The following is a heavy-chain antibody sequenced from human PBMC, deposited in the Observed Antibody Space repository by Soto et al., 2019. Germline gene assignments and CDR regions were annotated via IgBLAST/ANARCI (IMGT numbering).Heavy chain of an antibody. V-gene: IGHV4-59*01. Sequence: SETLSLTCTVSGGSLSSYYWSWIRQPPGKGLEYIGYIYYSGRTNYNPSLKSRVTISLDTSKKQFSLKLSSVTAADTAVYYCARSLYSGSYTNWFDPWGQGTLVTVSS. D-gene: IGHD1-26*01. J-gene: IGHJ5*02. CDR1: GGSLSSYY. CDR3: ARSLYSGSYTNWFDP. CDR2: IYYSGRT.